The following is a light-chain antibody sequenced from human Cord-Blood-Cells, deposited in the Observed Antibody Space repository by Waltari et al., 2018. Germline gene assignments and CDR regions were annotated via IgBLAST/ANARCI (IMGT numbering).Light chain of an antibody. CDR1: QSISSY. CDR2: AAS. V-gene: IGKV1-39*01. Sequence: DIQMTQSPSSLSASVGDRVTITCRASQSISSYLNWYQQKPGKAPKLLIYAASSLQSGVPSRFRGSGSGTDFTLTISSLQPEDCATYYCQQSYSTLFTFGPGTKVDIK. J-gene: IGKJ3*01. CDR3: QQSYSTLFT.